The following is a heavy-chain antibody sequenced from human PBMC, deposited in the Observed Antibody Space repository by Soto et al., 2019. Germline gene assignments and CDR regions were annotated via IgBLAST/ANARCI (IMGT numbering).Heavy chain of an antibody. CDR1: GFTFSNYW. V-gene: IGHV3-74*01. CDR3: ARAGWYRFDY. Sequence: EVQLVESGGGLVQPGGSLRLSCAASGFTFSNYWVHWVRQAPGKGLMWVSRINSDGTTINYADSVGGRFTISRDNAKNTLFLQMNSLRVEDTAVYYCARAGWYRFDYWGQGTLVTVSS. D-gene: IGHD6-19*01. J-gene: IGHJ4*02. CDR2: INSDGTTI.